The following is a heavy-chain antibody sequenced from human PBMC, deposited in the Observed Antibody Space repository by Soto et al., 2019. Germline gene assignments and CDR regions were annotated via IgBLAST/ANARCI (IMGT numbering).Heavy chain of an antibody. CDR2: IYQSGTT. J-gene: IGHJ4*02. D-gene: IGHD2-8*01. CDR3: ARYCNNSDCRHLYYFDY. CDR1: GGSISSINW. Sequence: SETLSLTCGVSGGSISSINWWSWVRQAPGKGLEWLGEIYQSGTTNYNPSLKSRVTMSVDTYKDQFFLKLTSVTAADTAVYYCARYCNNSDCRHLYYFDYWGLGTLVTVSS. V-gene: IGHV4-4*02.